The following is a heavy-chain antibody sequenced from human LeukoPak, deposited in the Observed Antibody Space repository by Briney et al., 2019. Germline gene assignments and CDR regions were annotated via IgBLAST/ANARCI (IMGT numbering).Heavy chain of an antibody. V-gene: IGHV3-21*01. J-gene: IGHJ6*02. D-gene: IGHD3-3*01. CDR3: ARDNTYYDFWSGYKNYYYYYYGMDV. CDR2: IXSSXSXX. Sequence: RXXXXXXXEXXXSIXSSXSXXYXADSVKGRFTISRDNAKNSLYLQMNSLGAEDTAVYYCARDNTYYDFWSGYKNYYYYYYGMDVWGQGTTVTVSS.